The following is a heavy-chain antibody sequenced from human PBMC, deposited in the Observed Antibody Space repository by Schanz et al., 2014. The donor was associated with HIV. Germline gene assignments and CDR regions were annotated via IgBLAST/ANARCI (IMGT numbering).Heavy chain of an antibody. CDR1: GFTLSSYT. Sequence: EVPLVESGGGLVKPGGSLRLSCAASGFTLSSYTMTWVRQAPGKGLEWVSSISTSGYIYYADSVKGRFSISRDSAKNALYLQMNSLRGDDTAVYYCARRDTGTLYYYYHYGMDVWGQGTTVTVSS. CDR3: ARRDTGTLYYYYHYGMDV. J-gene: IGHJ6*02. V-gene: IGHV3-21*01. CDR2: ISTSGYI. D-gene: IGHD1-1*01.